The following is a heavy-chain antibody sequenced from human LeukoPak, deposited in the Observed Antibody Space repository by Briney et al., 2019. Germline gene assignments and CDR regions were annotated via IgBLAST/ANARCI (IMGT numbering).Heavy chain of an antibody. CDR1: GGSFSGYY. CDR3: ARHRRYCSSTSCYGVGGDFDY. J-gene: IGHJ4*02. D-gene: IGHD2-2*01. V-gene: IGHV4-34*01. Sequence: SETLPLTCAVYGGSFSGYYWSWIRQPPGKGLEWIGEINHSGSTNYNPSLKSRVTISVDTSKNQFSLKLSSVTAADTAVYYCARHRRYCSSTSCYGVGGDFDYWGQGTLVTVSS. CDR2: INHSGST.